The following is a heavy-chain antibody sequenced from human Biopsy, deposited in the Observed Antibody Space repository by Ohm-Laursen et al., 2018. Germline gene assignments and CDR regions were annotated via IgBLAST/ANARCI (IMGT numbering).Heavy chain of an antibody. CDR3: ATDADGYYTEFDY. D-gene: IGHD3-3*01. CDR2: IVPILGHL. CDR1: GGPSSNYA. Sequence: SSVKVSCKVSGGPSSNYAFSWVRQAPGQGLEWVGRIVPILGHLNYAQRFQGRVSITADKSTSYVYMELSRLTSGDTAVYYCATDADGYYTEFDYWGPGTLVTVSS. V-gene: IGHV1-69*04. J-gene: IGHJ4*02.